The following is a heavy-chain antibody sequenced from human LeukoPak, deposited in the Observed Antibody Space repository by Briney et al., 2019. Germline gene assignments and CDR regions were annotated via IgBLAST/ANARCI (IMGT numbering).Heavy chain of an antibody. CDR2: INGGSGNT. Sequence: ASVKVSCKASGYTFTNYAIHWVRQAPGQRLEWMGWINGGSGNTKYSQNFQGRVTITSDTSASTAYMELSSLRSEDTAVYYCARASVSSSFVYWESAYFDFWGQGTLVTVSS. V-gene: IGHV1-3*01. D-gene: IGHD6-6*01. CDR1: GYTFTNYA. J-gene: IGHJ4*02. CDR3: ARASVSSSFVYWESAYFDF.